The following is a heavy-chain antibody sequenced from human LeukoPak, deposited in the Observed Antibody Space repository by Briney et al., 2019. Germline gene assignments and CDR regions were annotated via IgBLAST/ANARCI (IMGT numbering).Heavy chain of an antibody. CDR1: GFTFSSYA. D-gene: IGHD3-9*01. CDR2: ISGSGGST. Sequence: GGSLRLSCAASGFTFSSYAMSWVRQAPGKGLEWVSAISGSGGSTYYADSVKGRFTISRDNSKKTLYLQMNSLRAEDTAVYYCAKGSTYYDILTPNWLDPWGQGTLVTVYS. CDR3: AKGSTYYDILTPNWLDP. V-gene: IGHV3-23*01. J-gene: IGHJ5*02.